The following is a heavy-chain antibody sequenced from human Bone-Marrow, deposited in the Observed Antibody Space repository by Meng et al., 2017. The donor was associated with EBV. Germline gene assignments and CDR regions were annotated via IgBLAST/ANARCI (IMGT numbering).Heavy chain of an antibody. CDR3: ARVRVGGYDIDH. CDR2: IYQSGGT. CDR1: VDALCVIYW. J-gene: IGHJ4*02. D-gene: IGHD5-12*01. Sequence: HVLLIVSGPGVVGRSGHLYLACLVRVDALCVIYWCSLVPHLPGKGLESIGEIYQSGGTEYNPSLKNRVTISIDQSKNKFSLKLTSVTAADTAVYYCARVRVGGYDIDHWGQGTLVTVSS. V-gene: IGHV4-4*02.